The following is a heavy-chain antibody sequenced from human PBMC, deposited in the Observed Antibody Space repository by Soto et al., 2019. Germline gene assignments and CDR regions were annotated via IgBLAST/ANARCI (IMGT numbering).Heavy chain of an antibody. CDR1: EFTFSVYS. Sequence: DVQLEESGGGLVKPGGSLRLSCVASEFTFSVYSMNWVRQAPGKGLEWVSSISSGSSYIYYADSVKGRFTISRDNDKSSLFLHMNSLRVDDTAVYYRTRDRVKIRGGYYHYYGMDVWGQGTAVTVSS. D-gene: IGHD3-10*01. J-gene: IGHJ6*02. CDR3: TRDRVKIRGGYYHYYGMDV. V-gene: IGHV3-21*02. CDR2: ISSGSSYI.